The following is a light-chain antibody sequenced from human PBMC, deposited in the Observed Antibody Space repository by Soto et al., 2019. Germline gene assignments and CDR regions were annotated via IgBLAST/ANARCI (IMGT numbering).Light chain of an antibody. J-gene: IGKJ1*01. CDR2: GAS. V-gene: IGKV3-20*01. Sequence: EIVLTQSPGTLSLSPVERATLSCRASQSVSSGYLAWYQQKPGQAPRLLIYGASSRATGIPDRFSGSGSGTDFTLTISRLEPEDFAVYYCQQYGSSPVAFGQGTKVDIK. CDR1: QSVSSGY. CDR3: QQYGSSPVA.